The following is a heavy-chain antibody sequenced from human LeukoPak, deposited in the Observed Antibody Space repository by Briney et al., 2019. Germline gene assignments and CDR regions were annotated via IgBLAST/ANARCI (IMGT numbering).Heavy chain of an antibody. CDR3: ARLSITMVRGVIEWFDP. Sequence: SETLSLTCTVSGGSISSSSYYWRWIRQPPGKGLEWIGSIYYSGSTYYNPSLKSRVTISVDTSKNQFSLKLSSVTAADTAVYYCARLSITMVRGVIEWFDPWGQGTLVTVSS. J-gene: IGHJ5*02. D-gene: IGHD3-10*01. CDR2: IYYSGST. CDR1: GGSISSSSYY. V-gene: IGHV4-39*01.